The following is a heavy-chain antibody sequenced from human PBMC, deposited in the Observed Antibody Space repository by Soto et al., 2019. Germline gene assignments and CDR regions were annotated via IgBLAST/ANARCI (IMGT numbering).Heavy chain of an antibody. Sequence: LGLSCAASGFTFSGYAMAWVRQAPGKGLEWVSGISDSGITTYYPASVKGRFTISRDNSKNTLFLQMKSLRAADTAVYYCAKDARRSGIVGQWVAWGQGTLVTVSS. CDR3: AKDARRSGIVGQWVA. CDR1: GFTFSGYA. V-gene: IGHV3-23*01. D-gene: IGHD1-26*01. CDR2: ISDSGITT. J-gene: IGHJ5*02.